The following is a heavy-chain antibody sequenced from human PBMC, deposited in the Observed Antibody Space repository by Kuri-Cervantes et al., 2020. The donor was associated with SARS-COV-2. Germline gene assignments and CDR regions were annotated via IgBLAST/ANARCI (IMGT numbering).Heavy chain of an antibody. V-gene: IGHV3-20*04. CDR2: INWNGVRT. J-gene: IGHJ4*02. Sequence: GGSLRLSCAASGFTFDDYGMSWVRQAPGKGLEWVSGINWNGVRTGYIDSVKGRFTISRDNAKNSLYLQMNSLRAEDTAFYYCARAGTSGSYLGYWGQGTLVTVSS. D-gene: IGHD1-26*01. CDR3: ARAGTSGSYLGY. CDR1: GFTFDDYG.